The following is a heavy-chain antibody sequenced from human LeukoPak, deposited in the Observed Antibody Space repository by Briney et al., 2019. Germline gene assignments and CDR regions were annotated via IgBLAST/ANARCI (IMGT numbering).Heavy chain of an antibody. CDR1: GGTFSSYA. J-gene: IGHJ4*02. V-gene: IGHV1-69*05. Sequence: SVKVSCRASGGTFSSYAISRVRQAPGQGLEWMGRIIPIFGTANYAQKFQGRVTITTDESTSTAYMELSSLRSEDTAVYYCARDRGTYYYDSSGYYSFDYWGQGTLVTVSS. D-gene: IGHD3-22*01. CDR2: IIPIFGTA. CDR3: ARDRGTYYYDSSGYYSFDY.